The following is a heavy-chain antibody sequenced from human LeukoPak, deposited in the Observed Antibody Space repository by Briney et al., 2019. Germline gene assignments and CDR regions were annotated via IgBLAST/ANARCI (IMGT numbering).Heavy chain of an antibody. CDR3: ATGGMGKIWYGEFFDH. Sequence: ASVTVSYKVSGYRFTNLFVNWVRQTPGHGLEWIGGFDPEDSKTIYAQKFQGRVAMTEDTSKDTAYLELSSLTSEDTAAYYCATGGMGKIWYGEFFDHWDQGTLVSVSS. J-gene: IGHJ4*02. CDR2: FDPEDSKT. V-gene: IGHV1-24*01. D-gene: IGHD3-10*01. CDR1: GYRFTNLF.